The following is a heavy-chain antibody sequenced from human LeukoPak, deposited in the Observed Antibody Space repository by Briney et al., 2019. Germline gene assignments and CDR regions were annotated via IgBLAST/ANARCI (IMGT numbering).Heavy chain of an antibody. J-gene: IGHJ6*02. CDR2: INDSGRRT. CDR3: ASSTYNYDYALDV. V-gene: IGHV3-23*01. D-gene: IGHD5-24*01. Sequence: VYLGGSLRLSCAASGFIFSTYRMSWVRQAPGKGLEWVSLINDSGRRTYYADSVKGRFTVSRGNSKYTLYLQKNSLRVEDTAVYYCASSTYNYDYALDVWGQGTTVTVSS. CDR1: GFIFSTYR.